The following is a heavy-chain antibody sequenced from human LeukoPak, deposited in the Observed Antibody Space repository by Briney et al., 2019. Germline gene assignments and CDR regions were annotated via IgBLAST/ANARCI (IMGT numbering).Heavy chain of an antibody. Sequence: AGGSLRLSCAASGFTFSGSAMRWVRQASGKGLEWVGRIRSKAKSYATAYAASVKGRFTISRDDSKNTAYLQMNSLKTEDTAVYYCTRRENDFWSGYDNPFFDYWGQGTLVTVSS. CDR2: IRSKAKSYAT. J-gene: IGHJ4*02. CDR1: GFTFSGSA. CDR3: TRRENDFWSGYDNPFFDY. D-gene: IGHD3-3*01. V-gene: IGHV3-73*01.